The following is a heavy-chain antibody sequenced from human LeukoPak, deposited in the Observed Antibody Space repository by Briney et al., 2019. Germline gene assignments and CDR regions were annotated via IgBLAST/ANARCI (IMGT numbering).Heavy chain of an antibody. CDR2: IYYSGST. CDR3: ARHSQWLAIFDY. J-gene: IGHJ4*02. D-gene: IGHD6-19*01. Sequence: PSETLFLTCTVSGGSISSYYWSWIRQPPGKGLEWIGYIYYSGSTNYNPSLKSRVTISVDTSKNQFSLKLSSVTAADTAVYYCARHSQWLAIFDYWGQGTLVTVSS. CDR1: GGSISSYY. V-gene: IGHV4-59*08.